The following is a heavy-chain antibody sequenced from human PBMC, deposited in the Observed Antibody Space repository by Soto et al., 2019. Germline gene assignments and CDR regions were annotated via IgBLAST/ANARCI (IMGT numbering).Heavy chain of an antibody. V-gene: IGHV3-66*01. Sequence: GGSLRLSCSASGFTFSSDAMHWVRQAPGKGLEWVSIIYVNGNTYYADSVKGRFTISRDSSKSTLYLQMNSLRSDDTAVYYCARDYSHSGSYAPWFDPWGQGTLVTVSS. CDR2: IYVNGNT. D-gene: IGHD3-10*01. CDR3: ARDYSHSGSYAPWFDP. J-gene: IGHJ5*02. CDR1: GFTFSSDA.